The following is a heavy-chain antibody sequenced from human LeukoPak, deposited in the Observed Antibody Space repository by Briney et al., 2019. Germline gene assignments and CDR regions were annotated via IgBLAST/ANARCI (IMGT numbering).Heavy chain of an antibody. J-gene: IGHJ4*02. D-gene: IGHD3-22*01. CDR1: GGSISSGSYY. CDR2: IYTSGST. Sequence: SQTLSLTCTVSGGSISSGSYYWSWLRQPAGKGLEWIGRIYTSGSTNYNPSLKSRVTISVDTSKNQFSLKLSSVTAADTAVYYCARSSGYYLYYCDYWGQGTPVTVSS. V-gene: IGHV4-61*02. CDR3: ARSSGYYLYYCDY.